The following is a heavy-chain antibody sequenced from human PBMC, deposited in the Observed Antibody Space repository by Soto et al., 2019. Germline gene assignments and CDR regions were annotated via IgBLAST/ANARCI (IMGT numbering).Heavy chain of an antibody. D-gene: IGHD6-13*01. J-gene: IGHJ3*02. CDR1: GFTFSSYW. V-gene: IGHV3-74*01. CDR2: INSDGSST. Sequence: GGSLRLSCAASGFTFSSYWMHWVRQAPGKGLVWVSRINSDGSSTSYADSVKGRFTISRDNAKNTLYLQMNSLRAEDTALYYCASFEAARQQLDAFDIWGQGTMVTVSS. CDR3: ASFEAARQQLDAFDI.